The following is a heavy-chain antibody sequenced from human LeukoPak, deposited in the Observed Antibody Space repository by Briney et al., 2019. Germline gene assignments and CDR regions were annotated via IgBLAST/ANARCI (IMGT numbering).Heavy chain of an antibody. J-gene: IGHJ4*02. CDR1: GFTFRSNG. CDR2: ISGSGGST. Sequence: GGSLRLSCAASGFTFRSNGMSWVRQAPGKGLEWVSAISGSGGSTYYADSVKGRFTISRDSSKNTLYLQMNTLRAEDPAVYYCAKDLLTTYGSGSYYKGGFYFEYWGQGTLVTVSS. V-gene: IGHV3-23*01. D-gene: IGHD3-10*01. CDR3: AKDLLTTYGSGSYYKGGFYFEY.